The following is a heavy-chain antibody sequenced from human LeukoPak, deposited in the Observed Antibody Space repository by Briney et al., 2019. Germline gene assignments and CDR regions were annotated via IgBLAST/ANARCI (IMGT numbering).Heavy chain of an antibody. D-gene: IGHD3-16*02. CDR1: GFTFTSDG. Sequence: PGGSLRLSCAASGFTFTSDGMSWVRQAPGKGLEWVSSISSSGSHMYYADSVKGRFTISRDNAKNSPYLQMNSLRAEDTAVYYCARLTFGGVIGFDYWGQGTLVTVSS. J-gene: IGHJ4*02. CDR3: ARLTFGGVIGFDY. CDR2: ISSSGSHM. V-gene: IGHV3-21*01.